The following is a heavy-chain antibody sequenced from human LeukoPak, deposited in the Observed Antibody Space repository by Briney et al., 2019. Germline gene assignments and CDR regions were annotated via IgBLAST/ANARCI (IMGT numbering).Heavy chain of an antibody. J-gene: IGHJ3*02. CDR3: ARAGGSLKRVVPAAMGDDAFDI. CDR2: TYYSGST. V-gene: IGHV4-39*07. D-gene: IGHD2-2*01. CDR1: GGSIGSSSYY. Sequence: SETLSLTCTVSGGSIGSSSYYWGWIRQPPGKGLEWVGSTYYSGSTNYNPSLKSRVTISVDTSKNQFSLKLSSVTAADTAVYYCARAGGSLKRVVPAAMGDDAFDIWGQGTMVTVSS.